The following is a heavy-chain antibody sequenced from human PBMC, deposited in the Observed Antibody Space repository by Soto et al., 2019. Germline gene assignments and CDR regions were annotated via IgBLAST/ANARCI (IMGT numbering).Heavy chain of an antibody. CDR2: TSYDGTYT. Sequence: ESGGGVVQTGRSLRLSCAASGFTFNIFAMHWVRQAPGKGLEWVATTSYDGTYTFYAGSVEGRFTISRDDSNDTLFLLLSGLRPEDTAVYYCTKDRQPLAFGYGLDVWGQGTTVTVSS. CDR3: TKDRQPLAFGYGLDV. J-gene: IGHJ6*02. CDR1: GFTFNIFA. D-gene: IGHD2-21*01. V-gene: IGHV3-30*18.